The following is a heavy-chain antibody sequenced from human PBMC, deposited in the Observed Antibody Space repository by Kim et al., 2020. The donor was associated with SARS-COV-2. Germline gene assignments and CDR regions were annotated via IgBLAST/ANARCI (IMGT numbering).Heavy chain of an antibody. D-gene: IGHD4-17*01. V-gene: IGHV1-2*06. CDR2: INPNSGGT. CDR3: AIVDYGLTFDYYYGMDV. J-gene: IGHJ6*02. Sequence: ASVKVSCKASGYTFTGYYMHWVRQAPGQGLEWMGRINPNSGGTNYAQKFQGRVTMTRDTSISTAYMELSRLRSDDTAVYYCAIVDYGLTFDYYYGMDVWGQGTTVTVSS. CDR1: GYTFTGYY.